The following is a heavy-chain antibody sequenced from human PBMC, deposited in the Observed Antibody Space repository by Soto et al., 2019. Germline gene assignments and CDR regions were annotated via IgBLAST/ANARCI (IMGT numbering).Heavy chain of an antibody. J-gene: IGHJ4*01. CDR2: INTDNGKT. CDR1: GYSFTSYA. V-gene: IGHV1-3*04. Sequence: ASVNVSCKASGYSFTSYAIHWVRQAPGQGLEWMGWINTDNGKTKYSQKFQGRVTITRDTSASAAYMQLSSLRSEDTAVYYCARVDGTYWG. D-gene: IGHD1-26*01. CDR3: ARVDGTY.